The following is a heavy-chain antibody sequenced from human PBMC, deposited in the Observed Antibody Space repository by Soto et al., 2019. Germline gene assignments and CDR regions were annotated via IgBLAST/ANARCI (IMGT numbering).Heavy chain of an antibody. CDR2: IWFDGSNK. J-gene: IGHJ4*02. CDR1: GFTFSSYG. Sequence: QVQLVESGGGVVQPGRSLRLSCAASGFTFSSYGMHWVRQAPGKGLERVAVIWFDGSNKFYADSVKGRFTISRDNSKNTVSLQMNSLRDEDSAAYYCATPGPYWGQGTLVTVSS. V-gene: IGHV3-33*01. CDR3: ATPGPY.